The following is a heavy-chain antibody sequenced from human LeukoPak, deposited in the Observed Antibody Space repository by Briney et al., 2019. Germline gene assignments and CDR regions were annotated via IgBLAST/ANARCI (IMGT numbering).Heavy chain of an antibody. Sequence: PGGSLRLSCAASGFTFSSYSMNWVRQAPGKGLEWVSSISSSSSYIYYADSVKGRFTISRDNAKNSLYLQMNSLRAEDTAVYYCARDRGSYYSDCYYYMDVWGKGTTVTVSS. CDR2: ISSSSSYI. CDR1: GFTFSSYS. D-gene: IGHD1-26*01. V-gene: IGHV3-21*01. J-gene: IGHJ6*03. CDR3: ARDRGSYYSDCYYYMDV.